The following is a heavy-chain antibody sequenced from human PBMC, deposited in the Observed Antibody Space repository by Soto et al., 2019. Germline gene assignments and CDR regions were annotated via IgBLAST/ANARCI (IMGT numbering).Heavy chain of an antibody. CDR3: AKEMGIAAAGIYYYYYYGMDV. D-gene: IGHD6-13*01. Sequence: GGSLRLSCAASGFTVSANYMGWVRLAPGKGLEWVSVLSSGGRTYYPDSVKGRFTISRDNSKNTLYLQMNSLRAEDTAVYYCAKEMGIAAAGIYYYYYYGMDVWGQGTTVTVSS. V-gene: IGHV3-53*01. CDR2: LSSGGRT. CDR1: GFTVSANY. J-gene: IGHJ6*02.